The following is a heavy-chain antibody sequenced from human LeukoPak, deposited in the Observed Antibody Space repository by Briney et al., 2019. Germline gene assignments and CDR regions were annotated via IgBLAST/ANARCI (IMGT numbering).Heavy chain of an antibody. CDR3: ARCEWELTHGPNWFDP. D-gene: IGHD1-26*01. CDR1: GYSFTSYW. CDR2: IYPGDSDT. J-gene: IGHJ5*02. V-gene: IGHV5-51*01. Sequence: GESLKISCKGSGYSFTSYWIGWVRQMPGKGLEWMGIIYPGDSDTRYSPSFQGQVTISADKSISTAYLQWSSLKASDTATYYCARCEWELTHGPNWFDPWGQGTLVTVSS.